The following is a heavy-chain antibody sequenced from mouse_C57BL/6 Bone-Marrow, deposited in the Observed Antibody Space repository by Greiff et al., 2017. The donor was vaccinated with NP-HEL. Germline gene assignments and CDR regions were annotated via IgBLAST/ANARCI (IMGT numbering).Heavy chain of an antibody. D-gene: IGHD4-1*01. J-gene: IGHJ1*03. CDR3: AVGWYFDV. CDR2: ISSGGSYT. Sequence: EVKLMESGGDLVKPGGSLKLSCAASGFTFSSYGMSWVRQTPDKRLEWVATISSGGSYTYYLDSVKGRFTISRDNAKNTLYLQMSSLKSEDTAMYYCAVGWYFDVWGTGTTVTVSS. CDR1: GFTFSSYG. V-gene: IGHV5-6*01.